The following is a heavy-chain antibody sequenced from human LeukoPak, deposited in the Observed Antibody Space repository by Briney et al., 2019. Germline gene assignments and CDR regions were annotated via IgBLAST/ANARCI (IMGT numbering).Heavy chain of an antibody. CDR3: ARGGAARQLSTIYPYYYYGMDV. D-gene: IGHD6-6*01. Sequence: GRPLRLSCAASGFTFSSYAMHRVRQAPGNGLEWVAVLSYDGSNKYYTDSVKGRFTISRDNSKNTLYLQMNSLRAEDTAVYYCARGGAARQLSTIYPYYYYGMDVWGQGTTVTVSS. J-gene: IGHJ6*02. CDR2: LSYDGSNK. V-gene: IGHV3-30-3*01. CDR1: GFTFSSYA.